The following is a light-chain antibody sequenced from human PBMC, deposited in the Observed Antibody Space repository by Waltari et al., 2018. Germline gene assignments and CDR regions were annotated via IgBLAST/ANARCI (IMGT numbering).Light chain of an antibody. J-gene: IGLJ2*01. Sequence: QSALTQPRSVSGSSGQSVTISCTGPSSDVGGYNYVSWYQQHPGKAPKLMIYDVSKRPSGVPDRFSGSKSGNTASLTISGLQAEDEADYYCCSYAGSYTFVVFGGGTKLTVL. V-gene: IGLV2-11*01. CDR3: CSYAGSYTFVV. CDR1: SSDVGGYNY. CDR2: DVS.